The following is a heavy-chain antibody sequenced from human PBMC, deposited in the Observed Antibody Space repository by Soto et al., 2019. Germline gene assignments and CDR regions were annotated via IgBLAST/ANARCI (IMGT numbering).Heavy chain of an antibody. CDR2: IYYSGST. Sequence: SETLSLTCTVSGGSISSSSYYWGWIRQPPGKGLEWIGSIYYSGSTYYNPSLKSRVTISVDTSKNQFSLKLSSVTAADTAVYYCATSDCTNGVCYGTRWFDPWGQGTLVTVSS. D-gene: IGHD2-8*01. CDR1: GGSISSSSYY. CDR3: ATSDCTNGVCYGTRWFDP. J-gene: IGHJ5*02. V-gene: IGHV4-39*01.